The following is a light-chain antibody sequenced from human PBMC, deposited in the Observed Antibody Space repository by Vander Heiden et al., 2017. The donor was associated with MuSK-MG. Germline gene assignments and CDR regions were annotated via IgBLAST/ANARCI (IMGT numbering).Light chain of an antibody. CDR1: RSITYF. J-gene: IGKJ1*01. CDR2: AAS. CDR3: QQSDSSPWT. V-gene: IGKV1-39*01. Sequence: IQMTQSPSSLSASVGDRVTITCRASRSITYFLNWYQHKPGKAPNLLIYAASRLQSGVPSRFSGGVSVTDFTLTISSLQPEDFATYYCQQSDSSPWTFGQGTKVEIK.